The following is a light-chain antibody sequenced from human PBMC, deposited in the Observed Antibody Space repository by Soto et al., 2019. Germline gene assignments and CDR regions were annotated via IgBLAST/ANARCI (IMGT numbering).Light chain of an antibody. Sequence: ETVLTQSPGPLSLSPGERATLSCRASQSVSSRSLAWYQQKPGQAPRLLVYDASSRATGIPDRFSGSGSGTDFSLTSSRLEPEDFAVYYCQQYERGFTFGPGTKVDIK. J-gene: IGKJ3*01. CDR2: DAS. CDR3: QQYERGFT. CDR1: QSVSSRS. V-gene: IGKV3-20*01.